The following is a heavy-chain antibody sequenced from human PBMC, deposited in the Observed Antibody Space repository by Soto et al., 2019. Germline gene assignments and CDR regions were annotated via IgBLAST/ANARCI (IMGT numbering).Heavy chain of an antibody. D-gene: IGHD3-9*01. Sequence: SETLSPTCAVYGGSFSGYYWSWIRQPPGKGLEWIGEINHSGSTNYNPSLKSRVTISVDTSKNQFSLKLSSVTAADTAVYYCARVRYGYYYYYGMDVWGQGTTVTVSS. J-gene: IGHJ6*02. CDR1: GGSFSGYY. V-gene: IGHV4-34*01. CDR3: ARVRYGYYYYYGMDV. CDR2: INHSGST.